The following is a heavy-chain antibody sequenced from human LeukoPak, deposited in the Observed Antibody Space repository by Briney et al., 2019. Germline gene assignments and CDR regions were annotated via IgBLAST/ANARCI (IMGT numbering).Heavy chain of an antibody. CDR2: VYFTGSA. D-gene: IGHD3-3*01. Sequence: PSETLSLTCTVSGGSITSRSYYWGWIRQPPGKGLEWIGSVYFTGSAYYNPSLQSRLTISLDTSKNQPSLKLSSVPAADTAVYYCARQAPYYDSWSGYYSDYWGQGTLVTVSS. J-gene: IGHJ4*02. V-gene: IGHV4-39*07. CDR3: ARQAPYYDSWSGYYSDY. CDR1: GGSITSRSYY.